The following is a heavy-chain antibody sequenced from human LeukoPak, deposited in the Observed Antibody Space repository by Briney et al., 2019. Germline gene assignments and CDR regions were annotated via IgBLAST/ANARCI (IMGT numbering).Heavy chain of an antibody. CDR2: IYPGDSDT. CDR1: GYSFTSYW. Sequence: GESLKISCKGSGYSFTSYWIGWVRQMPGKGLEWMGIIYPGDSDTRYSPSFQGQVTISADKSISTAHLQWSSLKASDTAMYYCARPLNGYCSSTSCDGFDYWGQGTLVTVSS. D-gene: IGHD2-2*03. CDR3: ARPLNGYCSSTSCDGFDY. V-gene: IGHV5-51*01. J-gene: IGHJ4*02.